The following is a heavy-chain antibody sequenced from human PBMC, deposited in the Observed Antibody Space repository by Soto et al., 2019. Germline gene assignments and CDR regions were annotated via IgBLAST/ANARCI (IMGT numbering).Heavy chain of an antibody. J-gene: IGHJ6*02. CDR3: ARDRGEAYCGGDCYRYGGMDV. CDR2: IIPIFGTA. CDR1: GGTFSSYA. D-gene: IGHD2-21*02. V-gene: IGHV1-69*12. Sequence: QVQLVQSGAEVKKPGSSVKVSCKASGGTFSSYAISWVRQAPGQGLEWMGGIIPIFGTANYAQKFQGRVTITADESTSTAYMELSSLRSEDTAVYYCARDRGEAYCGGDCYRYGGMDVWGQGTTVTVSS.